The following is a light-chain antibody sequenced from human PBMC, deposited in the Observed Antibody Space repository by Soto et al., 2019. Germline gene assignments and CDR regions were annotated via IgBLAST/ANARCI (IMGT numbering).Light chain of an antibody. V-gene: IGKV3-15*01. CDR2: GAS. CDR3: QQRSKWLT. Sequence: EIVMTQSPATLSVSPGERATLPCRASQSVSSNLAWYQQKPGQAPRLLIYGASTRATGIPARFSGSGSGTEFTLTISSLEPEDFAVYYCQQRSKWLTFGGGTKVDI. J-gene: IGKJ4*01. CDR1: QSVSSN.